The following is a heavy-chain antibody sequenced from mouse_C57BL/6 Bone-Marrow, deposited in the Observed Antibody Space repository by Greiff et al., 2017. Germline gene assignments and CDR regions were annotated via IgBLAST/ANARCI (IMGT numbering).Heavy chain of an antibody. D-gene: IGHD5-1*01. V-gene: IGHV1-47*01. Sequence: QVQLQQSGAELVKPGASVKMSCKASGYTFTTYPIEWLKQNHGKSLEWIGNFHPYNDDTKYNEKFKGKATLTVEKSSNSVYLELSRLTSDDAAVYYCARSSTFFYDFDYWGQGTTLTVSS. J-gene: IGHJ2*01. CDR3: ARSSTFFYDFDY. CDR2: FHPYNDDT. CDR1: GYTFTTYP.